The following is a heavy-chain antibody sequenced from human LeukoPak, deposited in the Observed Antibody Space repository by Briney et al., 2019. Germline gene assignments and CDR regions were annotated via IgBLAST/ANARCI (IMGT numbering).Heavy chain of an antibody. CDR1: GFTFSDYY. Sequence: GGSLRLSCAASGFTFSDYYMSWIRQAPGKGLEWVSYISSSGSTIYCADSVKGRFTISRGNAKNSLYLQMNSLRAEDTAVYYCARGSSYYDFWSGYYTGHDYWGQGTLVTVSS. V-gene: IGHV3-11*01. D-gene: IGHD3-3*01. CDR2: ISSSGSTI. J-gene: IGHJ4*02. CDR3: ARGSSYYDFWSGYYTGHDY.